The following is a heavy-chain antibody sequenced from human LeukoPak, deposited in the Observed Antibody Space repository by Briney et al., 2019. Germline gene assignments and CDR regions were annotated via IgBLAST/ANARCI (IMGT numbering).Heavy chain of an antibody. J-gene: IGHJ4*02. D-gene: IGHD4-17*01. V-gene: IGHV4-34*01. CDR1: GGSFSGYY. CDR3: ARRSDDYGNYYDY. CDR2: FHYSGST. Sequence: SETLSLTCAVYGGSFSGYYWGWIRQSPQKGLEWIGNFHYSGSTYYNPSLKSRITISVDTSKNQFSLTLTSVTAADTALYYCARRSDDYGNYYDYWGQGTLVTVSS.